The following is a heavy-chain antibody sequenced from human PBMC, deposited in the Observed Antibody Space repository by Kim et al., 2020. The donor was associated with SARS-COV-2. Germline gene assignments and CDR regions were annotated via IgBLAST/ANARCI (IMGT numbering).Heavy chain of an antibody. J-gene: IGHJ5*02. V-gene: IGHV3-48*04. D-gene: IGHD6-13*01. Sequence: GGSLRLSCAASGFTFSCCSMNWVRQAPGKGLEWVSYISSGSGIIYYADSVKGRFTISRDNAKNSLYLQMNSLRAEDTAVYYCASGGAAGKRWFDPCGQG. CDR1: GFTFSCCS. CDR3: ASGGAAGKRWFDP. CDR2: ISSGSGII.